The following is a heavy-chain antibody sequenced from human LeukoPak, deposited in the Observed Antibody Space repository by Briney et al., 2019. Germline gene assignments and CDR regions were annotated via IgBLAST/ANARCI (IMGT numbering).Heavy chain of an antibody. CDR3: ARGRSSSGWSN. CDR1: GFTFSGYA. V-gene: IGHV3-23*01. D-gene: IGHD6-19*01. J-gene: IGHJ4*02. CDR2: ITESGGSA. Sequence: SGGSLRLSCAASGFTFSGYAMSWVRQAPGKGLEWVSAITESGGSAYYADSVKGRFTISRDNSKNTLYLQMYSLRAEDTAVYYCARGRSSSGWSNWGQGTQVTVSS.